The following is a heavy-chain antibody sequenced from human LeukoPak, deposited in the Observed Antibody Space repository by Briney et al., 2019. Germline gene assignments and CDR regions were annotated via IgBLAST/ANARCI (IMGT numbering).Heavy chain of an antibody. CDR2: ISTYNGNT. CDR1: GYTFTSYV. J-gene: IGHJ4*02. V-gene: IGHV1-18*01. D-gene: IGHD3-22*01. CDR3: ARDYDGTGYQRF. Sequence: ASVKVSCKASGYTFTSYVITWVRQAPGQGLEWMGWISTYNGNTNYAQSLQGRVTMTTDTSTRTAYMELRSLTSDDTAVYYCARDYDGTGYQRFWGQGTPVTVSS.